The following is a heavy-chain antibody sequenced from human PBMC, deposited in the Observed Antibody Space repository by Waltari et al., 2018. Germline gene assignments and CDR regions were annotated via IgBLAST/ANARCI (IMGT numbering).Heavy chain of an antibody. V-gene: IGHV4-59*01. Sequence: QVQLQESGSGLVKPSETLSLTCTVSGGSISRYYWGWIRQPPGKGLEWIGFVYYSGTTNYTSSLRSRAAISVDPSKNQFSLRLSDVTAADTAVYYCARLLSNSVSARFDFWGQGALVTVS. CDR3: ARLLSNSVSARFDF. CDR2: VYYSGTT. CDR1: GGSISRYY. D-gene: IGHD1-26*01. J-gene: IGHJ4*02.